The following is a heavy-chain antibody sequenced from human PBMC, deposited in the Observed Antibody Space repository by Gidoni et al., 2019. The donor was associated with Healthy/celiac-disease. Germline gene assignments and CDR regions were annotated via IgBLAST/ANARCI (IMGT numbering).Heavy chain of an antibody. Sequence: QVQLVQSGAEVKKPGSSVKVSCKASGGTFSSYAISWVRQAPGQGLEWMGGIIPIFGTANYAQKFQGRVTITADESTSTAYMELSSLRSEDTAVYYCARDGRGHIVVVPAAGGDNWFDPWGQGTLVTVSS. D-gene: IGHD2-2*01. CDR1: GGTFSSYA. CDR2: IIPIFGTA. CDR3: ARDGRGHIVVVPAAGGDNWFDP. V-gene: IGHV1-69*01. J-gene: IGHJ5*02.